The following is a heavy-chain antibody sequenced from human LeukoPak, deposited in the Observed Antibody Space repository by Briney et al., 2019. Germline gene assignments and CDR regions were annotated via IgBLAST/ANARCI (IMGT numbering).Heavy chain of an antibody. CDR1: GYTLTELS. J-gene: IGHJ5*02. CDR3: ARDLPGYYGKRFDP. V-gene: IGHV1-46*01. Sequence: GASVKVSCKVSGYTLTELSMHWVRQAPGQGLEWMGIINPSGGSTSYAQKFQGRVTMTRDTSTSTVYMELSSLRSEDTAVYYCARDLPGYYGKRFDPWGQGTLVTVSS. D-gene: IGHD3-9*01. CDR2: INPSGGST.